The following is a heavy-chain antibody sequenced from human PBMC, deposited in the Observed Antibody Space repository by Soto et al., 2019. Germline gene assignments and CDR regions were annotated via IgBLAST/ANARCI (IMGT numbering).Heavy chain of an antibody. J-gene: IGHJ4*02. V-gene: IGHV1-69*13. Sequence: SVKVSCKASGGTFSSYAISWVRQAPGQGLEWMVGIIPIFGTANYAQKFQGRVTMTADESTSTVYMELSSLRSEDTAVYYCATRDPGHYWGQGTLVTVSS. CDR1: GGTFSSYA. CDR3: ATRDPGHY. CDR2: IIPIFGTA.